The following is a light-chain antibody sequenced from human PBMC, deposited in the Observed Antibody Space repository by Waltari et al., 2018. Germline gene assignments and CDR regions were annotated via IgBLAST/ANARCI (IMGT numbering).Light chain of an antibody. V-gene: IGKV3-11*01. CDR2: DAS. Sequence: EIVLTQSPATLSLSPGERATLSCRASQSVSSYLALYQQKPGQAPRLLIYDASNRATGIPARFSGRGSGTDFTLTISSLEPEDFAVYYCQQRSNWLSITFGQGTRLEIK. CDR3: QQRSNWLSIT. J-gene: IGKJ5*01. CDR1: QSVSSY.